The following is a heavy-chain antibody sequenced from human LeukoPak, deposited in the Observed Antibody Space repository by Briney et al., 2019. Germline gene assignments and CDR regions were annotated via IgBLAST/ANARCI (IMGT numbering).Heavy chain of an antibody. CDR3: AEPYYGGKIRGGY. J-gene: IGHJ4*02. V-gene: IGHV3-23*01. CDR1: GFTFSSYA. Sequence: GGSLRLSCAASGFTFSSYAMSWVRQAPGKGLEWVSATSGSGGSTYYADSVKGRFTISRDNSKNTLYLQMNSLRAEDTAVYYCAEPYYGGKIRGGYWGQGTLVTVSS. D-gene: IGHD4-17*01. CDR2: TSGSGGST.